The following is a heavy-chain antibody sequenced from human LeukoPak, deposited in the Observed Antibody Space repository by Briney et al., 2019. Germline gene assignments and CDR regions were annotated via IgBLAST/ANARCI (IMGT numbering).Heavy chain of an antibody. J-gene: IGHJ4*02. CDR2: ISGSGGST. V-gene: IGHV3-23*01. Sequence: GGPLRLSCAASGFTFSSYGMSWVRQAPGKGLEWVSAISGSGGSTYYADSVKGRFTISRDNSKNTLYLQMNSLRAEDTAVYYCAKDPARITMVRGVIPPTYWGQGTLVTVSS. D-gene: IGHD3-10*01. CDR1: GFTFSSYG. CDR3: AKDPARITMVRGVIPPTY.